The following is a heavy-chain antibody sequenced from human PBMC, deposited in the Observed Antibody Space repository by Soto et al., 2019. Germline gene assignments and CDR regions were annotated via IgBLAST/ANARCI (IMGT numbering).Heavy chain of an antibody. D-gene: IGHD6-6*01. V-gene: IGHV4-4*02. CDR3: ARSHIAAPRPENYFDY. CDR1: GFTFSSYG. CDR2: IYHSGST. Sequence: PGGSLRLSCAASGFTFSSYGMHWVRQPPGKGLEWIGEIYHSGSTNYNPSLKSRVTISVDKSKNQFSLKLSSVTAADTAVYYCARSHIAAPRPENYFDYWGQGTRVTVSS. J-gene: IGHJ4*02.